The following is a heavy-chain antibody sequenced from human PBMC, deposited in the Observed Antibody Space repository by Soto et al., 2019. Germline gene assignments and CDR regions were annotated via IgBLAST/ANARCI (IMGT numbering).Heavy chain of an antibody. CDR2: IYYSGST. D-gene: IGHD2-2*01. Sequence: PSETLSLTCTVSGGSISSGDYYWSWIRQPPGKGLEWIGYIYYSGSTNYNPSLKSRATISLDTSKNQFSLKLSSVTAADTAVYYCARQGPASILNTWFDPWGHGTVVTGS. CDR1: GGSISSGDYY. V-gene: IGHV4-61*08. J-gene: IGHJ5*02. CDR3: ARQGPASILNTWFDP.